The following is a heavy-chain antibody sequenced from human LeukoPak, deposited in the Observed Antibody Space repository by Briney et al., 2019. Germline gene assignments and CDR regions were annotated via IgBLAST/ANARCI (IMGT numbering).Heavy chain of an antibody. Sequence: PGGSLRLSCAASGFTFSDNYMSWIRQAPGKGLEWVSYISSSGNYANYANSVKGRFTNSRDNAKNSLYLQMNSLRAEDTAVCYCARGGYDILTGTSFFDPWGQGTLVTVSS. J-gene: IGHJ5*02. CDR2: ISSSGNYA. D-gene: IGHD3-9*01. V-gene: IGHV3-11*05. CDR1: GFTFSDNY. CDR3: ARGGYDILTGTSFFDP.